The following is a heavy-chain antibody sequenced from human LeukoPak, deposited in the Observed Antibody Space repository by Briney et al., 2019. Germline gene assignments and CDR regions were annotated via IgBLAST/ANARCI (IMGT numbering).Heavy chain of an antibody. CDR3: ATGGSGYYDPPDY. CDR1: GYTLTELS. D-gene: IGHD3-22*01. J-gene: IGHJ4*02. V-gene: IGHV1-24*01. CDR2: FDPEDGET. Sequence: GASVTVSCKVSGYTLTELSMHWVRQAPGKGLEWMGGFDPEDGETIYAQKFQGRVTMTEDTSTDTDYMELSSLRSEDTAVYYCATGGSGYYDPPDYWGQGTLVTVSS.